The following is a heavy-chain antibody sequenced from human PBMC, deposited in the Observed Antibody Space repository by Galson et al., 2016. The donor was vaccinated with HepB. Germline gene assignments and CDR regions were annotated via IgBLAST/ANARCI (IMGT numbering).Heavy chain of an antibody. D-gene: IGHD1-14*01. V-gene: IGHV4-39*02. CDR1: GASVSSSNCY. CDR3: ARTLSPTNQYFFNS. J-gene: IGHJ4*02. CDR2: VSYSGPT. Sequence: SETLSLTCIVSGASVSSSNCYWGWIRQPPGKGLEWLASVSYSGPTDYKPSLRSRLTISADTSKNHFSLRLNSVTAAATAVYYCARTLSPTNQYFFNSWGQGTLVTVSS.